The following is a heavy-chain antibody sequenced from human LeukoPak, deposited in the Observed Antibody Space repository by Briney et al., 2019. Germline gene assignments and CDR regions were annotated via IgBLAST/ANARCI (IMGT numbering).Heavy chain of an antibody. CDR1: GGTFSSYA. D-gene: IGHD2-21*02. J-gene: IGHJ4*02. CDR3: ARGRYCGGDCYWD. CDR2: IIPIFGTA. V-gene: IGHV1-69*05. Sequence: SVKVSCKASGGTFSSYAISWVRQAPGQGLEWMGRIIPIFGTANYAQKFQGRVTITTDESTSTAYIELSSLRSEDTAVYYCARGRYCGGDCYWDWGQGTLVTVSS.